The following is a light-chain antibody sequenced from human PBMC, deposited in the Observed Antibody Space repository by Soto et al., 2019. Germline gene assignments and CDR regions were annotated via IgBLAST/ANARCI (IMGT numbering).Light chain of an antibody. CDR2: DAS. J-gene: IGKJ1*01. Sequence: DIQMTQSPSTLSASVVDRVTITCLASQSISSWLAWYQQKAGKAPKLLIFDASSLQSGVPSRFSGSGSGTEFTLTISSLQPDDFATYYCQHYNSYSEAFGQGTKV. CDR1: QSISSW. V-gene: IGKV1-5*01. CDR3: QHYNSYSEA.